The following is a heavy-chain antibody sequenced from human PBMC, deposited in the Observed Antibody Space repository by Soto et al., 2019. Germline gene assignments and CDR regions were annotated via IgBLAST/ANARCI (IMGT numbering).Heavy chain of an antibody. CDR1: VDSVSSNSAA. V-gene: IGHV6-1*01. CDR2: TYYRSKWYN. J-gene: IGHJ6*02. D-gene: IGHD6-6*01. Sequence: SQTLSLTCAISVDSVSSNSAAWNWIRQCPSRGLEWLGRTYYRSKWYNDYAVSVKSRITINPDTSKNQFSLQLSSVTAADTAVYYCARGTSIAAGWNLGYYYGMDVWGQGPTVTVSS. CDR3: ARGTSIAAGWNLGYYYGMDV.